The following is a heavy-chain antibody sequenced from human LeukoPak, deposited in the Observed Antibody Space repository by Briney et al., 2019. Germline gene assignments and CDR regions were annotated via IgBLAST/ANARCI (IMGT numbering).Heavy chain of an antibody. CDR3: AKVLATPYCTNGVCYFDY. CDR1: GFTFSSYA. V-gene: IGHV3-23*01. J-gene: IGHJ4*02. Sequence: GGSLRLSRAASGFTFSSYAMSWVRQAPGKGLEWVSAISGSGGSTYYADSVKGRFTISRDNSKNTLYLQMNSLRAEDTAVYYCAKVLATPYCTNGVCYFDYWGQGTLVTVSS. D-gene: IGHD2-8*01. CDR2: ISGSGGST.